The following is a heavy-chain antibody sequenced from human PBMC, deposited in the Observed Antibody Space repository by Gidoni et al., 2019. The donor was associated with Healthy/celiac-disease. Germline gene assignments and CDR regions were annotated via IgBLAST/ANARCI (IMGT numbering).Heavy chain of an antibody. CDR1: GFTFSDYY. D-gene: IGHD5-18*01. CDR3: ARVDTAMVPHYYMDV. V-gene: IGHV3-11*06. J-gene: IGHJ6*03. CDR2: ISRSSSYT. Sequence: QVQLVESGGGLVKPGGSLRLSCAASGFTFSDYYMGWIRQAPGKGLEWVSYISRSSSYTNYADSVKGRFTISRDNAKNSLYLQMNSLRAEDTAVYYCARVDTAMVPHYYMDVWGKGTTVTVSS.